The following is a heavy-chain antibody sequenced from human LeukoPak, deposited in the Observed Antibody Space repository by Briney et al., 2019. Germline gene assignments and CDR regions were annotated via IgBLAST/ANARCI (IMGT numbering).Heavy chain of an antibody. Sequence: GGSLRLSCAASGFTFSSYAVSWVRQAPGKGLEWVSTISDNGGSTYYADSVKGRFTISRDNSKNTLYLQMNSLRAEDTAVYYCAKPPPDSSSWLFDYWGQGALVTVSS. CDR2: ISDNGGST. D-gene: IGHD6-13*01. CDR3: AKPPPDSSSWLFDY. CDR1: GFTFSSYA. V-gene: IGHV3-23*01. J-gene: IGHJ4*02.